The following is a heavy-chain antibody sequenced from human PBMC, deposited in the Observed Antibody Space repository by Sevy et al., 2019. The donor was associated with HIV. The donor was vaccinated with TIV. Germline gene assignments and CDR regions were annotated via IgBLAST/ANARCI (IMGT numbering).Heavy chain of an antibody. CDR3: AKSALAVAATYLTDH. D-gene: IGHD6-19*01. Sequence: GGSLRLSCEASGFSFSTYGMHRVRQAPGKGLEWVAVISYDASNTYYAHSVKGRVTISRDNSKNTLYLQMESLRAEDTAVYYCAKSALAVAATYLTDHWGQGTLVTVSS. J-gene: IGHJ5*02. V-gene: IGHV3-30*18. CDR1: GFSFSTYG. CDR2: ISYDASNT.